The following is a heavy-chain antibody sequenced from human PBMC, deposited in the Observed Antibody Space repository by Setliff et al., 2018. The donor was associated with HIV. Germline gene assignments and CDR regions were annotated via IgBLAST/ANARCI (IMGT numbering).Heavy chain of an antibody. CDR2: IYHSRST. V-gene: IGHV4-59*01. Sequence: PSETLSLTCTVSGGSISSYYWSWIRQPPGKGLELIGYIYHSRSTSYNPSLKSRVTISVDTSKNQFSLKLSSVTAADTAVYYCARADTYYDSSGYYYPFDYWGQGTLVTVSS. D-gene: IGHD3-22*01. J-gene: IGHJ4*02. CDR3: ARADTYYDSSGYYYPFDY. CDR1: GGSISSYY.